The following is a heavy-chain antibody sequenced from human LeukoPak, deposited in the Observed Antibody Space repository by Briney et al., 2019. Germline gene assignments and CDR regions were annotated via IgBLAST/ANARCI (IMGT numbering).Heavy chain of an antibody. CDR3: AKAGHSGNAFDI. CDR2: ISWNSGSI. CDR1: GFTFDDYA. J-gene: IGHJ3*02. V-gene: IGHV3-9*03. Sequence: GRSPRLSCAASGFTFDDYAMHWVRHAPGKGLEWVSGISWNSGSIGYADSVKGRFTISRDNAKNSLYLQMNSLRAEDMALYCCAKAGHSGNAFDIWGQGTMVTVSS.